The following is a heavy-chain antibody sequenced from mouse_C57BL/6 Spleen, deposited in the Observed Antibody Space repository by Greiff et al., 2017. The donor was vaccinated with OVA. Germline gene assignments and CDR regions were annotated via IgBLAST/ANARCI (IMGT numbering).Heavy chain of an antibody. CDR1: GYAFSSYW. CDR2: IYPGDGDT. CDR3: ARSATVEAIDY. V-gene: IGHV1-80*01. D-gene: IGHD1-1*01. Sequence: QVQLQQSGAELVKPGASVKISCKASGYAFSSYWMNWVKQRPGQGLEWIGLIYPGDGDTNYNGKFKGKATLTADKSSSTAYMQLSSLTSEDSAVYFCARSATVEAIDYWGQGTSVTVSS. J-gene: IGHJ4*01.